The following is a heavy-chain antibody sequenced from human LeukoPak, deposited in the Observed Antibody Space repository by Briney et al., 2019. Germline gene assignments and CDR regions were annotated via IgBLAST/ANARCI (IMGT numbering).Heavy chain of an antibody. CDR1: GFSFSSYW. D-gene: IGHD6-19*01. CDR3: AKDTWLVAVGIQVFDY. V-gene: IGHV3-7*03. J-gene: IGHJ4*02. Sequence: GGSLRLSCAASGFSFSSYWMSWVRQAPGKGLEWVANIKEDGDEKNYVDSVKGRFTISRDNAKSSVYLQMNSLRAEDTAMYYCAKDTWLVAVGIQVFDYWGQGILVTVSS. CDR2: IKEDGDEK.